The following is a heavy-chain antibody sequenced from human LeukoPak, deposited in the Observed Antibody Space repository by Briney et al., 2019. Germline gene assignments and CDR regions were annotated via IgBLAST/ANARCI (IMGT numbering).Heavy chain of an antibody. J-gene: IGHJ3*02. CDR2: ISGSGGST. CDR3: AKEVSLDFWSGFDAFDI. V-gene: IGHV3-23*01. CDR1: GFTFDDYA. D-gene: IGHD3-3*01. Sequence: GGSLRLSCAASGFTFDDYAMHWVRQAPGKGLEWVSAISGSGGSTYYADSVKGRFTISRDNSKNTLYLQMNSLRAEDTAVYYCAKEVSLDFWSGFDAFDIWGQGTMVTVSS.